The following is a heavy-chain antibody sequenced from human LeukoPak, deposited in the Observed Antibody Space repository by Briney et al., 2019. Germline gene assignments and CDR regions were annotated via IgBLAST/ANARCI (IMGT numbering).Heavy chain of an antibody. CDR2: IYHSGST. CDR1: GYSISSGYY. CDR3: AREGYGDYTIGNYYYYGMDV. J-gene: IGHJ6*02. D-gene: IGHD4-17*01. Sequence: SETLSLTCTVSGYSISSGYYWGWIRQPPGQGLEWIGSIYHSGSTYYNPSLKSRVTISVDTSKNQFSLKLSSVTAADTAVYYCAREGYGDYTIGNYYYYGMDVWGQGTTVTVSS. V-gene: IGHV4-38-2*02.